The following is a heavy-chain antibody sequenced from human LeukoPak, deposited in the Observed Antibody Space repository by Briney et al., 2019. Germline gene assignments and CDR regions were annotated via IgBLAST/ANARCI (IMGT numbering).Heavy chain of an antibody. CDR2: INPNSGGT. D-gene: IGHD6-25*01. Sequence: ASVKVSCKASGYTFTGYYMHWVRQAPGQGLEWMGWINPNSGGTNYAQKFQGRVTMTRDTSISTAYMELSRLRSDDTAVYYCARDQGTISDWFDPWGQGTLVTVSS. V-gene: IGHV1-2*02. CDR3: ARDQGTISDWFDP. J-gene: IGHJ5*02. CDR1: GYTFTGYY.